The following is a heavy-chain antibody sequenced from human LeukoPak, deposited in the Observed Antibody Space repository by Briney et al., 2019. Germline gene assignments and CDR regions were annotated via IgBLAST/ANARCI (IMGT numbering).Heavy chain of an antibody. CDR1: GDTFSSYA. CDR2: IIPIFGMT. D-gene: IGHD3-22*01. CDR3: ARIISMIRRAPRTTGYGMDV. J-gene: IGHJ6*04. Sequence: ASVKVSCKVSGDTFSSYAISWVRQAPGQGLEWMGGIIPIFGMTNYTQKFQGRVTITADKSTNTAYMELTGLRSEDTAVYYCARIISMIRRAPRTTGYGMDVWGKGTTVTVS. V-gene: IGHV1-69*10.